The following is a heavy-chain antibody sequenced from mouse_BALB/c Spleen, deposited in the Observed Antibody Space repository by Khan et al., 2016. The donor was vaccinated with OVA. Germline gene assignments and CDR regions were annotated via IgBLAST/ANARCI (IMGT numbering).Heavy chain of an antibody. CDR1: GYSITSGYG. Sequence: EVQLQESGPGLVKPSQSLSLTCTVTGYSITSGYGWNWIRQFPGNKLEWMGYISNSGSTNYNPSLKSRISITRDTSKNQFFLQLNAVTTEDTATYYCSRTARIKYWGEGTTLTVSS. V-gene: IGHV3-2*02. D-gene: IGHD1-2*01. CDR3: SRTARIKY. J-gene: IGHJ2*01. CDR2: ISNSGST.